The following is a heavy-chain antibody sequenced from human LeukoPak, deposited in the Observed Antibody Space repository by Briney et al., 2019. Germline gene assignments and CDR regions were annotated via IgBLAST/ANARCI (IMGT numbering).Heavy chain of an antibody. J-gene: IGHJ5*02. Sequence: PSETLSLTCAVSGGSISSSNWWSWVRQPPGKGLEWIGEIYHSGSTNYNPSLKSRVTISVDKSKNQFSLKLSSVTAADTAVYYCARALAVVENWFDPWGQGTLVTVSS. V-gene: IGHV4-4*02. D-gene: IGHD2-15*01. CDR3: ARALAVVENWFDP. CDR1: GGSISSSNW. CDR2: IYHSGST.